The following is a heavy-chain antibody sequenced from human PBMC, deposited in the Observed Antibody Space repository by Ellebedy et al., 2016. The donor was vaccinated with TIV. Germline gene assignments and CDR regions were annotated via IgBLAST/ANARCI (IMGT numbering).Heavy chain of an antibody. CDR3: ARRGQALLPTAWFDP. CDR1: GGSFSGYY. CDR2: INHSGST. J-gene: IGHJ5*02. V-gene: IGHV4-34*01. D-gene: IGHD2-15*01. Sequence: SETLSLXCAVYGGSFSGYYWSWIRQPPGKGLEWIGEINHSGSTNYNPSLKSRVTISVDTSKNQFSLKLSSVTAADTAVYYCARRGQALLPTAWFDPWGQGTLVTVSS.